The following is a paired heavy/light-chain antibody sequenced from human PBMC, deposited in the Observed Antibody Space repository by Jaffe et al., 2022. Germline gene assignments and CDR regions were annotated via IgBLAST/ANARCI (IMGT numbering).Light chain of an antibody. CDR1: TGAVTSGYY. CDR2: STS. Sequence: QTVVTQEPSLTVSPGGTVTLTCASSTGAVTSGYYPNWFQQKPGQAPRALIYSTSNKHSWTPARFSGSLLGGKAALTLSGVQPEDEAEYYCLLYYGGAQFWVFGGGTKLTVL. V-gene: IGLV7-43*01. CDR3: LLYYGGAQFWV. J-gene: IGLJ3*02.
Heavy chain of an antibody. CDR1: GFTFSSYA. J-gene: IGHJ4*02. Sequence: EVQLLESGGGLVQPGGSLRLSCAASGFTFSSYAMSWVRQAPGKGLEWVSAISGSGGSTYYADSVKGRFTISRDNSKNTLYLQMNSLRAEDTAVYYCAKSVGVIVMGDYWGQGTLVTVSS. D-gene: IGHD3-16*02. CDR2: ISGSGGST. V-gene: IGHV3-23*01. CDR3: AKSVGVIVMGDY.